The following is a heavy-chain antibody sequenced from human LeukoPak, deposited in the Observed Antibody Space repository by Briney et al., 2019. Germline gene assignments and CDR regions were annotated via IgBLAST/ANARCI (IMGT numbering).Heavy chain of an antibody. V-gene: IGHV4-59*01. J-gene: IGHJ4*02. D-gene: IGHD3-10*01. CDR2: IYYSGST. Sequence: SETLSLTCTVSGGSISSYYWSWIRQPPGKGLEWTGYIYYSGSTNYNPSLKSRVTISVDTSKNQFSLKLSSVTAADTAVYYCARANYYGSGSYFNFDYWGQGTLVTVSS. CDR3: ARANYYGSGSYFNFDY. CDR1: GGSISSYY.